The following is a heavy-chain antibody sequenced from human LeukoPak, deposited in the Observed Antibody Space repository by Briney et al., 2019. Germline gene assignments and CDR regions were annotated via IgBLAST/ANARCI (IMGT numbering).Heavy chain of an antibody. V-gene: IGHV3-23*01. J-gene: IGHJ4*02. CDR3: AKHGFAGISAAGDY. D-gene: IGHD6-13*01. CDR2: ISGSGGST. CDR1: GFTFSSYA. Sequence: PGGSLRLSCAASGFTFSSYAMSWVRRAPGKGLEWVSAISGSGGSTYYADSVKGRFTISRDNSKNTLYLQMNSLRAEDTAVYYCAKHGFAGISAAGDYWGQGTLVTVSS.